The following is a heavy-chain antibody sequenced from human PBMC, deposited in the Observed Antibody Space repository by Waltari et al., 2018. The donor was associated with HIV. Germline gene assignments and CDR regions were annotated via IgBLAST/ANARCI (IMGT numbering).Heavy chain of an antibody. CDR2: IYTSGST. D-gene: IGHD2-15*01. Sequence: QVQLQESGPGLVKPSQTLSPTCTVSGGSISRGRYYWSWIRPTAGKGLEWIGRIYTSGSTNYNPSLKSRVTISVDTSKNQFSLKLSSVTAADTAVYYCARVDCSGGSCYSRRFNWFDPWGQGTLVTVSS. J-gene: IGHJ5*02. CDR1: GGSISRGRYY. V-gene: IGHV4-61*02. CDR3: ARVDCSGGSCYSRRFNWFDP.